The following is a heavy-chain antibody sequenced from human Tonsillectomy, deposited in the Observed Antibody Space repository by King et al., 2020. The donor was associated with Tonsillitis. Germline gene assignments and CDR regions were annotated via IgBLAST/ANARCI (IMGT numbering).Heavy chain of an antibody. CDR1: GFTFINHH. J-gene: IGHJ3*02. D-gene: IGHD3-22*01. CDR2: ISTTSNYK. CDR3: AKDKGAGVYDSSRGAFDI. Sequence: VQLVESGGGLVKPGGSLRLSCATSGFTFINHHMNWVRQPPGRGLEWVSSISTTSNYKYYADSVKGRFTISRDNAKNSLFLKMDSLRAEDAAVYYCAKDKGAGVYDSSRGAFDIWGQGTMVTVSP. V-gene: IGHV3-21*01.